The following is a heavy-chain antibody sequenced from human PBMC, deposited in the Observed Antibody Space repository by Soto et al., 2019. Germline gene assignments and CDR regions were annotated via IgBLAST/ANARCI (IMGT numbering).Heavy chain of an antibody. V-gene: IGHV1-18*01. CDR3: ARDRDTMVRGVIIIGWFDP. Sequence: ASLKVSCKASGYTFTSYGISWVRQAPGQGLEWMGWISAYNGNTNYAQKLQGRVTMTTDTSTSTAYMELRSLRSDDTAVYYCARDRDTMVRGVIIIGWFDPWGQGTLVTVSS. CDR1: GYTFTSYG. J-gene: IGHJ5*02. D-gene: IGHD3-10*01. CDR2: ISAYNGNT.